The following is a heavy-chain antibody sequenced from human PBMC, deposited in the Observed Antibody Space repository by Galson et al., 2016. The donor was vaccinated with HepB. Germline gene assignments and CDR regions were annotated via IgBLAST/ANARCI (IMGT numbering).Heavy chain of an antibody. Sequence: SLRLSCAVSGFTFSNYAMSWVRQAPGKGLEWVSSIGVSGVGTYYADSVKGRFTISRDNFRDTLYLHMNSLRAEDTAVYYCAKMPDAVVEPATFDYWGQGTLVTVSS. CDR2: IGVSGVGT. CDR3: AKMPDAVVEPATFDY. CDR1: GFTFSNYA. V-gene: IGHV3-23*01. J-gene: IGHJ4*02. D-gene: IGHD2-2*01.